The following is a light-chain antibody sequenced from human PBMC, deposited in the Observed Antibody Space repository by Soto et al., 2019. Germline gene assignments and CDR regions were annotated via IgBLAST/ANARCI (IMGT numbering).Light chain of an antibody. V-gene: IGKV4-1*01. J-gene: IGKJ4*01. CDR3: QKYYSTPLT. CDR2: WES. Sequence: DIVMTQSPDSLAVSLCERATINCKSIQSVLYSSNNKNYLAWYQQKTGQPPKMLIYWESTRESGVPDRLSGSGSGTDLNLTISRLQAEDVAVYYCQKYYSTPLTCGGGTQVDIK. CDR1: QSVLYSSNNKNY.